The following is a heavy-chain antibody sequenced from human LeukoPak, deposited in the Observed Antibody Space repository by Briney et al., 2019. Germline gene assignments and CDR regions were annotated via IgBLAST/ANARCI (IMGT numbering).Heavy chain of an antibody. D-gene: IGHD2-2*01. J-gene: IGHJ4*02. CDR3: AAPGVPAATYYFDY. V-gene: IGHV3-30*02. CDR2: IRYDGSNK. Sequence: GGSLRLSCAASGFTFSTYGMHWVRQAPGKGLEWVAFIRYDGSNKYYADSVKGRFTISRDNSKNTVYLQMNSLRAEDTAVYYCAAPGVPAATYYFDYWGQGTRVTVSS. CDR1: GFTFSTYG.